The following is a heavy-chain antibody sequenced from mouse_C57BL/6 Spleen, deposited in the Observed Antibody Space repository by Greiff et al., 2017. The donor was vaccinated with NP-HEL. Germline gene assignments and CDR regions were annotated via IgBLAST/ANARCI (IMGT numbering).Heavy chain of an antibody. CDR1: GFTFSDAW. D-gene: IGHD2-1*01. CDR2: IRNKANNHAT. CDR3: TRAHGNYYFDY. J-gene: IGHJ2*01. V-gene: IGHV6-6*01. Sequence: EVKLVESGGGLVQPGGSMKLSCAASGFTFSDAWMDWVRQSPEKGLEWVAEIRNKANNHATYYAESVKGRFTISRDDSKSSVYLQMNSLRAEDTGIYYCTRAHGNYYFDYWGQGTTLTVSS.